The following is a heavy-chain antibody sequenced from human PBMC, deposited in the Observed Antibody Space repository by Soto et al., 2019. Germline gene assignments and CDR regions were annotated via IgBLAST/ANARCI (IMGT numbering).Heavy chain of an antibody. Sequence: QITLRESGPTLVKPTQTLTLTCAVSGSSLSTSGVGVGWIRQPPGKALEWLALIYWDDDKRYSPSLTNRLTLTKDTSKNHVVLTMTNLDPVDTATYYCAHIRVVTYYGSGWFDPWGQGTLVTVSS. CDR3: AHIRVVTYYGSGWFDP. D-gene: IGHD3-10*01. CDR1: GSSLSTSGVG. V-gene: IGHV2-5*02. J-gene: IGHJ5*02. CDR2: IYWDDDK.